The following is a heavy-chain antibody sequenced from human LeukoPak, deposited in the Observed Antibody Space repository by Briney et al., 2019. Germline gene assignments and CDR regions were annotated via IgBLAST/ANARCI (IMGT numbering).Heavy chain of an antibody. D-gene: IGHD5-24*01. CDR2: IIPILGIA. Sequence: GASVKVSCKASGGTFSSYAISWVRQAPGQGLEWMGRIIPILGIANYAQKFQGRVTITADKSTSTAYMELSSLRSEDTAVYYCARDGGLIAPLVEMATTPSGWYFDLWGRGTLVTVSS. CDR3: ARDGGLIAPLVEMATTPSGWYFDL. CDR1: GGTFSSYA. V-gene: IGHV1-69*04. J-gene: IGHJ2*01.